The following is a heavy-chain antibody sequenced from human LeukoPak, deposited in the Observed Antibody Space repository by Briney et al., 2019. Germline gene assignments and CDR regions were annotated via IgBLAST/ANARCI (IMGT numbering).Heavy chain of an antibody. CDR2: IKSKTDGETT. D-gene: IGHD3-10*01. J-gene: IGHJ6*02. CDR3: TTDLKPPLYYGSEILFSSDSPDFYSGMDI. V-gene: IGHV3-15*01. CDR1: GLTFSDVW. Sequence: PGGSLRLSCAASGLTFSDVWMSWVRQAPGKGLEWVGRIKSKTDGETTDSAAPVKGRFIISRDDSKNTLYLQMNSLKTDDTGVYYCTTDLKPPLYYGSEILFSSDSPDFYSGMDIWGQGTTVTVSS.